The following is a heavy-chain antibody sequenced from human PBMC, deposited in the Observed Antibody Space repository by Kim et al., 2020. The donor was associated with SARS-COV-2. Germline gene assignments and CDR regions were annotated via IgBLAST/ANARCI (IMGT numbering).Heavy chain of an antibody. Sequence: SETLSLTCTVSGGSISSGDYYWSWIRQPPGKGLEWIGYIYYSGSTYYNPSLKSRVTISVDTSKNQFSLKLSSVTAADTAVYYCARGLKGGYYDSSGRFDYWGQGTLVTVSS. CDR2: IYYSGST. CDR3: ARGLKGGYYDSSGRFDY. CDR1: GGSISSGDYY. V-gene: IGHV4-30-4*01. J-gene: IGHJ4*02. D-gene: IGHD3-22*01.